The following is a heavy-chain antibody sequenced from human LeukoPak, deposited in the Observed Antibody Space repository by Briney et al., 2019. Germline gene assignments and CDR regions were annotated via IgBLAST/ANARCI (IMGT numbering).Heavy chain of an antibody. CDR2: MNPNSGNT. CDR1: GYTFTSYD. CDR3: ARGVGQGSSWYWFDP. J-gene: IGHJ5*02. Sequence: ASVKVSCKASGYTFTSYDINWVRQATGQGREWMGWMNPNSGNTGYAQKIQGRVTMTRNTSTSTAYMELSSLRSEDTAVYYCARGVGQGSSWYWFDPWGQGTLVTVSS. V-gene: IGHV1-8*01. D-gene: IGHD6-13*01.